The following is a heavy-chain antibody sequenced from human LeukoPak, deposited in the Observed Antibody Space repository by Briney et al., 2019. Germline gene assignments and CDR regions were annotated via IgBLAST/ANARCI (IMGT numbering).Heavy chain of an antibody. CDR3: ARDQEGFDY. CDR2: IYPRDGST. J-gene: IGHJ4*02. Sequence: ASVKVSCKASGYTFTSNYIHWVRQAPGQGLEWMGMIYPRDGSTSYAQKFQGRVTVTRDTSTCTVHMELSGLRSEDTAVYYCARDQEGFDYWGQGTLVTVSS. CDR1: GYTFTSNY. V-gene: IGHV1-46*01.